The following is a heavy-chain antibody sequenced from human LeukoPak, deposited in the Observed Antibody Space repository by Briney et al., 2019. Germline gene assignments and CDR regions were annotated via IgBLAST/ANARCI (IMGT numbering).Heavy chain of an antibody. CDR2: INPSGGST. CDR3: ARLGIAGPKGTGFDY. CDR1: GYTFTSYY. Sequence: ASVKVSCKASGYTFTSYYMHWVRQAPGQGLEWMGIINPSGGSTSYAQKFQGRVTMTRDTSTSTVYMELSSLRSDDTAVYYCARLGIAGPKGTGFDYWGQGTLVTVSS. D-gene: IGHD6-13*01. V-gene: IGHV1-46*01. J-gene: IGHJ4*02.